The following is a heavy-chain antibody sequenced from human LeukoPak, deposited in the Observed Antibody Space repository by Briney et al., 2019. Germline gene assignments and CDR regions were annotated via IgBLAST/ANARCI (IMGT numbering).Heavy chain of an antibody. CDR1: GFTVSNNY. Sequence: GGSLRLSCAASGFTVSNNYMTWVRQAPGKGLEWVSIIFAGVGTYYADSVRGRFTISRDNSKNTLYLQMNRLEAVDAAVYYCARGDRGTGQHFDYWGQGTLVTVS. CDR3: ARGDRGTGQHFDY. D-gene: IGHD1-1*01. V-gene: IGHV3-53*01. J-gene: IGHJ4*02. CDR2: IFAGVGT.